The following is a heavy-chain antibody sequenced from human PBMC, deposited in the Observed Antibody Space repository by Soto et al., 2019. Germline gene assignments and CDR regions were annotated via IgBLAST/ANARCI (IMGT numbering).Heavy chain of an antibody. V-gene: IGHV3-53*02. CDR2: IYTGGST. Sequence: EVQLVETGGGLIQPGGSLRLSCAASGFTVSANYMSWVRQAPGKGLEWVSVIYTGGSTYYADSVKGRFAISRDNSRNTLYIQMNSLRAEDTAVYYCARGQGKYYDSSGYPTPWDWGQGTLVTVSS. CDR3: ARGQGKYYDSSGYPTPWD. J-gene: IGHJ4*02. D-gene: IGHD3-22*01. CDR1: GFTVSANY.